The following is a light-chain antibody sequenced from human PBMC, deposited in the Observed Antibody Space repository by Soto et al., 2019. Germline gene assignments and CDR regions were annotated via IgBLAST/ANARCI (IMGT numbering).Light chain of an antibody. Sequence: QSALTQPPSASGTPGQRVTISCSGSSSNIGSNTVNWYQQLPGTAPKLVIYSNNQRPSGVPDRFSGSKSGTSASLAISGLQSEDEADYYCVACGDRLTGSVVFGGGT. V-gene: IGLV1-44*01. CDR1: SSNIGSNT. J-gene: IGLJ2*01. CDR3: VACGDRLTGSVV. CDR2: SNN.